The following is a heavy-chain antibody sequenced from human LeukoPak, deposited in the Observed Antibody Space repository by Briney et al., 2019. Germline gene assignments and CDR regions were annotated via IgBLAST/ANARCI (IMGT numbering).Heavy chain of an antibody. V-gene: IGHV3-7*03. Sequence: GGSLRLSCAASGFTFSSYWVSWVRQAAGKGLEWVANIKQDGSEKYYVDSVKGRFTISRDNAKNSLYLQMNSLRAEDTAVYYCARAKQQAAYWGQGTLVTVSS. D-gene: IGHD6-13*01. CDR1: GFTFSSYW. CDR2: IKQDGSEK. CDR3: ARAKQQAAY. J-gene: IGHJ4*02.